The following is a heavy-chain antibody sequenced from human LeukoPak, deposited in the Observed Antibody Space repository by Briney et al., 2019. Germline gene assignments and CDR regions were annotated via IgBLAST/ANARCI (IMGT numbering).Heavy chain of an antibody. CDR1: GYTLTSYG. D-gene: IGHD2-2*02. J-gene: IGHJ3*02. CDR3: ARVHAYCSSTSCYSGDAFDI. V-gene: IGHV1-18*01. CDR2: ISAYNGNT. Sequence: ASVKVSCKASGYTLTSYGISWVRQAPGQGLEWMGWISAYNGNTNYAQKLQGRVTMTTDTSTSTAYMELRSLRSDDTAVYYCARVHAYCSSTSCYSGDAFDIWGQGTMVTVSS.